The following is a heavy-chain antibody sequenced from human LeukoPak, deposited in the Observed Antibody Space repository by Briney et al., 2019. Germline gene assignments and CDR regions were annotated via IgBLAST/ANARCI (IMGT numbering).Heavy chain of an antibody. J-gene: IGHJ4*02. D-gene: IGHD6-13*01. CDR3: ARGGSWWTY. CDR2: INQDGRRT. Sequence: GGSLRLSCAASGFSFNSNWMSWVRQAPGKGLEWVANINQDGRRTYYVDSVKDRFSISRDNAKNSLYLQVNSLRAEDTAVYYCARGGSWWTYWGQGTLVSVSS. CDR1: GFSFNSNW. V-gene: IGHV3-7*01.